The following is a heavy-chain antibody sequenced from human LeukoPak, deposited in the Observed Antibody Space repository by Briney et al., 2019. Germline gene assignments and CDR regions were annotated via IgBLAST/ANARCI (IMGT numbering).Heavy chain of an antibody. CDR2: ISGSGGST. V-gene: IGHV3-23*01. J-gene: IGHJ4*02. D-gene: IGHD6-13*01. Sequence: GGSLRLSCAASGFTFSSYAMSWVRQAPGKGLEWVSAISGSGGSTYYADSVKGRFTISRDNSRNTLYLQMNSLRAEDTAVYYCAKDRYSSSWYGSFDYWGQGTLVTVSS. CDR3: AKDRYSSSWYGSFDY. CDR1: GFTFSSYA.